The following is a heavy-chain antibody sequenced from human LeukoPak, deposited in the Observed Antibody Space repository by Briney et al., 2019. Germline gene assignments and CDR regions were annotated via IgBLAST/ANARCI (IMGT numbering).Heavy chain of an antibody. J-gene: IGHJ3*02. D-gene: IGHD2-15*01. CDR2: INHSGST. V-gene: IGHV4-34*01. CDR1: GGSFSGYY. Sequence: SETLSLTCAVYGGSFSGYYWSWIRQPPGKGLEWIGEINHSGSTNYNPSLKSRVTISVDTSKNQLSLKLNSVTTADTAVYYCARYLGGCSGGTCYTNDAFDIWGQGTMVTVSS. CDR3: ARYLGGCSGGTCYTNDAFDI.